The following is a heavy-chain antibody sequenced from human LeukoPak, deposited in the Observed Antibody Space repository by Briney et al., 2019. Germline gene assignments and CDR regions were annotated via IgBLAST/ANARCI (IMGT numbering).Heavy chain of an antibody. CDR2: INPNSGGT. D-gene: IGHD3-22*01. Sequence: ASVKVSCTASGYTFTAYYMHWVRQAPGQGLEWMGWINPNSGGTNFAQKFQGWVTMTRDTSISTAYMELSRLRSDDTAVYYCASAYYYDTSGYPSDYYYYMDVWGKGTTVTVSS. CDR1: GYTFTAYY. CDR3: ASAYYYDTSGYPSDYYYYMDV. J-gene: IGHJ6*03. V-gene: IGHV1-2*04.